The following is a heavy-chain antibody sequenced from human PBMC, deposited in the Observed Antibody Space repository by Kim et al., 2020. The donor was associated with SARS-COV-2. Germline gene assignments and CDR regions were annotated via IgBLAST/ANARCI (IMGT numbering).Heavy chain of an antibody. V-gene: IGHV1-69*04. J-gene: IGHJ3*02. Sequence: SVKVSCKASGVTFSSYAISWVRQAPGQGLEWMGRIIPILGIANYAQKFQGRVTITADKSTSTAYMELSSLRSEDTAVYYCASGPVVAGAFDIWGQGTMVTVSS. D-gene: IGHD2-15*01. CDR3: ASGPVVAGAFDI. CDR1: GVTFSSYA. CDR2: IIPILGIA.